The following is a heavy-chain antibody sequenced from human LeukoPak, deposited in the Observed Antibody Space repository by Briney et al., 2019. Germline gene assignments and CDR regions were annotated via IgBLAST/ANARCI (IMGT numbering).Heavy chain of an antibody. Sequence: GGSLRLSCTASGFTFGDYAMSWVRQAPGKGLEWVGFIRSKAYGGTTEYAASVKGRFTISRDDSKSIAYLQMNSLRAEDTAVYYCARDWYERGWGQGTLVTVSS. CDR2: IRSKAYGGTT. D-gene: IGHD1-14*01. CDR3: ARDWYERG. V-gene: IGHV3-49*04. J-gene: IGHJ4*02. CDR1: GFTFGDYA.